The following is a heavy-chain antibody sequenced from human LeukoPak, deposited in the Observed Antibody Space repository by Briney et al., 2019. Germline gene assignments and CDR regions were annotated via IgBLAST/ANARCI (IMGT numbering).Heavy chain of an antibody. Sequence: SETLSLTCTVSGGSISSYYWSWIRQPPGKGLEWIGYIYYSGSTNYNPSLKSRVTISVDKSKNQFSLKLSSVTAADTAVYYCARDRDTAMARYFGLWGRGTLVTVSS. CDR2: IYYSGST. CDR3: ARDRDTAMARYFGL. D-gene: IGHD5-18*01. V-gene: IGHV4-59*12. CDR1: GGSISSYY. J-gene: IGHJ2*01.